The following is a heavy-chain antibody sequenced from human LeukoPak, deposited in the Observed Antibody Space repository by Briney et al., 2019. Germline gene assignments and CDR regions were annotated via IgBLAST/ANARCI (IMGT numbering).Heavy chain of an antibody. CDR2: INPSGGSP. D-gene: IGHD4-23*01. Sequence: ASVKVSCKASGYTFTRYYMHWVRQAPGQGLEWMGIINPSGGSPSYAQHFQGSVIMTRDTSNSTVYMELSSLRSEDTAVYYCARARTVVTPFDAFDIWGQGTMVSVSS. V-gene: IGHV1-46*01. CDR1: GYTFTRYY. CDR3: ARARTVVTPFDAFDI. J-gene: IGHJ3*02.